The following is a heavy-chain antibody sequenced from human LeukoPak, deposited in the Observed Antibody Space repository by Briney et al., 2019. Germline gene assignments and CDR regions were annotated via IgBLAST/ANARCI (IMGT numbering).Heavy chain of an antibody. CDR3: ARQRRYCSSTSCYAFDY. Sequence: SSETLSLTCTVSGGSISSSSYYWGWSRQPPGKGVEWFGGIYYSGSTYYNPSLKSRVTISVDTSKSQFSLQLSSVTAADTAVYYCARQRRYCSSTSCYAFDYWGQGTLVTVSS. V-gene: IGHV4-39*01. CDR1: GGSISSSSYY. CDR2: IYYSGST. J-gene: IGHJ4*02. D-gene: IGHD2-2*01.